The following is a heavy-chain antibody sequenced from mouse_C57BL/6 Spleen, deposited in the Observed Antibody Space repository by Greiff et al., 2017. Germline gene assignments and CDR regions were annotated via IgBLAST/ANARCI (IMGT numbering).Heavy chain of an antibody. CDR3: TRQGFYYGSSTYYFGD. D-gene: IGHD1-1*01. CDR1: GYTFTDYE. V-gene: IGHV1-15*01. Sequence: QVQLQQSGAELVRPGASVTLSCKASGYTFTDYEMHWVKQTPVHGLEWIGAIDPETGGTAYKQKFKGKAILTADKSSSTAYMELRSLTSEDSAVYYCTRQGFYYGSSTYYFGDWGPGTTLSVSS. J-gene: IGHJ2*01. CDR2: IDPETGGT.